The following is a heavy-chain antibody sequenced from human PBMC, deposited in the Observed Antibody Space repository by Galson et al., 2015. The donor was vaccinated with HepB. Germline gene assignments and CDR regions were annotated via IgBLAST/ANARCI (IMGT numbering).Heavy chain of an antibody. CDR3: AHSAIVVPALVYYYGMDV. Sequence: PALVKPTQTLTLTCTFSGFSLSTSGVGVGWIRQPPGKALEWLALIYWNDDKRYSPSLKSRLTITKDTSKNQVVLTMTNMDPVDTATYYCAHSAIVVPALVYYYGMDVWGQGTTVTVSS. D-gene: IGHD2-2*01. J-gene: IGHJ6*02. V-gene: IGHV2-5*01. CDR2: IYWNDDK. CDR1: GFSLSTSGVG.